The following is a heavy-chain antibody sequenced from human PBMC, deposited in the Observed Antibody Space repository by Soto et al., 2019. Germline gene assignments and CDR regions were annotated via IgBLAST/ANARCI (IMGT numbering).Heavy chain of an antibody. CDR3: ARDIYCSTTGCSPPYSDYYFDY. CDR1: GFTFSNYA. Sequence: GGSLRLSCAASGFTFSNYAMSWVRQAPGMGLEWVSAIRSSGGGTDYADSVKGRFTISRDNSRNTLYLQMNSLRAEDTAVYYCARDIYCSTTGCSPPYSDYYFDYWGQGTLVTVSS. D-gene: IGHD2-2*01. CDR2: IRSSGGGT. V-gene: IGHV3-23*01. J-gene: IGHJ4*02.